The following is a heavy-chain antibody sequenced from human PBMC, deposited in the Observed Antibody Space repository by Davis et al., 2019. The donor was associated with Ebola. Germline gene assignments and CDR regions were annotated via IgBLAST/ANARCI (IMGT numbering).Heavy chain of an antibody. CDR1: GGTFSSYA. V-gene: IGHV1-69*13. Sequence: SVKVSCKASGGTFSSYAISWVRQAPGQGLEWMGGIIPIFGTANYAQKFQGRVTITADESTSTAYMELRSLRSDDTAVYYCARYYLTPAVDYYYGMDVWGQGTTVTVSS. D-gene: IGHD2-8*01. J-gene: IGHJ6*02. CDR2: IIPIFGTA. CDR3: ARYYLTPAVDYYYGMDV.